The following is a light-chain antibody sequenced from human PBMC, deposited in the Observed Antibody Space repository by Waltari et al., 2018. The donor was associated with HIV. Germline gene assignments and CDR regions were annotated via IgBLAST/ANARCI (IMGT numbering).Light chain of an antibody. CDR3: QSYDASNQWV. CDR2: DDN. V-gene: IGLV6-57*03. J-gene: IGLJ3*02. Sequence: NFMLTQPHSVSESPGKTVTISCTRSSGSIATTYVQWYQQRPGSAPTIVFYDDNQRPSGVPNRFSGSIDSSSNSASLTISGLKTEDEADYYCQSYDASNQWVFGGGTKLTVL. CDR1: SGSIATTY.